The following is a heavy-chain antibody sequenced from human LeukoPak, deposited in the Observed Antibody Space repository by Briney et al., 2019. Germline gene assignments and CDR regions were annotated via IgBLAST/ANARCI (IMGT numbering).Heavy chain of an antibody. J-gene: IGHJ6*02. CDR3: ARGHSGYVYYYGMDV. V-gene: IGHV3-74*01. CDR1: GFTFSNYW. D-gene: IGHD5-12*01. Sequence: GGSLRLSCAASGFTFSNYWMHWVRQAPGKGLVWVSRINSDGSSTSYADSVKGRFTISRDNAKNTLYLQMNSLRAEDTAVYYCARGHSGYVYYYGMDVWGQGTTVTVSS. CDR2: INSDGSST.